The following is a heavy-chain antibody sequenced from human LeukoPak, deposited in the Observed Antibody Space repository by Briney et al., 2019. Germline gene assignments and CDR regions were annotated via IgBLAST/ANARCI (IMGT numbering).Heavy chain of an antibody. CDR1: GLTFSSYG. D-gene: IGHD3-22*01. J-gene: IGHJ2*01. V-gene: IGHV3-30*18. CDR2: ISYDGSNK. Sequence: GGSLRLSCAASGLTFSSYGMHWVRQAPGKGLEWVAVISYDGSNKYYADSVKGRFTISRDNSKNTLYLQMNSLRAEDTAVYYCAKNTYYYDRSVYYYSWSCDPGGGGTLVTASP. CDR3: AKNTYYYDRSVYYYSWSCDP.